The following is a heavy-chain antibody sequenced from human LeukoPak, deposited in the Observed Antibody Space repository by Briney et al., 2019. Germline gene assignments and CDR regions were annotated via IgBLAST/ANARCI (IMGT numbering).Heavy chain of an antibody. J-gene: IGHJ6*02. CDR2: ISWNSGSI. V-gene: IGHV3-9*01. CDR1: GFTFDDYA. D-gene: IGHD2-2*01. CDR3: AKDFYTGGSTSRPGDYYYYGMDV. Sequence: PGGSLRLSCAASGFTFDDYAMHWVRQAPGKGLEWVSGISWNSGSIGYADSVKGRFTISRDNAKNSLYLQMNSLRAEDTALYYCAKDFYTGGSTSRPGDYYYYGMDVWGQGTTVTVSS.